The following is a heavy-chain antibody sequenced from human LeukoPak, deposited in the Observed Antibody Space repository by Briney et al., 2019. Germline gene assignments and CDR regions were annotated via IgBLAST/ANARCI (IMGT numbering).Heavy chain of an antibody. CDR3: ARCIAVAGSEVWFDP. V-gene: IGHV1-2*02. CDR2: INPNSGGT. CDR1: GYTFTGYY. D-gene: IGHD6-19*01. Sequence: ASVKVSCKASGYTFTGYYMHWVRQAPGQGLEWMGWINPNSGGTNYEQKFQGRVTMTRDTSISTAHMELSRLTSDDTAVYYCARCIAVAGSEVWFDPWGQGTLVTVSS. J-gene: IGHJ5*02.